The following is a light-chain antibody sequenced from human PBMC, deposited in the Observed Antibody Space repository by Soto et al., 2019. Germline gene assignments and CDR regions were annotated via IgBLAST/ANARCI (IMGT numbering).Light chain of an antibody. CDR2: LNSDGSH. CDR1: SGHNNYA. J-gene: IGLJ2*01. Sequence: QTVVTQSPSASASLGASVKLTCTLSSGHNNYAIAWHQQQPEKGPRYLMKLNSDGSHSKGDGIPDRFSGSSSGAERYLTISSLQSEDEADYYCQTWATGIHVFGGGTKLTVL. V-gene: IGLV4-69*01. CDR3: QTWATGIHV.